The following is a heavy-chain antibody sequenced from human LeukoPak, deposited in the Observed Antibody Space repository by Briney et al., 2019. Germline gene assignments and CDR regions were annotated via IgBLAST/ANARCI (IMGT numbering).Heavy chain of an antibody. CDR3: GRFGYVSAVDP. CDR1: GFAFSSYW. CDR2: LEPAGSAT. D-gene: IGHD2-15*01. V-gene: IGHV3-7*01. J-gene: IGHJ5*02. Sequence: GSLRLSCGASGFAFSSYWMTWLRQAPGKGLEFVANLEPAGSATYYADSVKGRFTISRDNTKNLLYLQMNSLTAEDSAVYHCGRFGYVSAVDPWGQGALVTVSS.